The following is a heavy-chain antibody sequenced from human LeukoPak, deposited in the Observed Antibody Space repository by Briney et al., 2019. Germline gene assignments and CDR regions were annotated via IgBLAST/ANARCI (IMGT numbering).Heavy chain of an antibody. Sequence: SETLSLTCTASGGSISSGSYYWSWNRQPAGKGLEWIVRIYTSGSTNYNPALKSRVTMSVDTSKTQFSLKLSSVTAADTAVYYCARDRYYYDSSGYYVFDYWGQGTLVTVSS. V-gene: IGHV4-61*02. CDR3: ARDRYYYDSSGYYVFDY. CDR2: IYTSGST. J-gene: IGHJ4*02. D-gene: IGHD3-22*01. CDR1: GGSISSGSYY.